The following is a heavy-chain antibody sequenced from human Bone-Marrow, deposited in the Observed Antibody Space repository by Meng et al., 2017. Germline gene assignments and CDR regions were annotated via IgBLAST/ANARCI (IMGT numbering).Heavy chain of an antibody. CDR1: GFTFSSYE. Sequence: GGSLRLSCAASGFTFSSYEMNWVRQAPGKGLEWVSYISSSGSTIYYADSVKGRFTISRDNAKNSLYLQMNSLRAEDTAVYYCASGQQLVDFDYWGQGTLVTVSS. CDR3: ASGQQLVDFDY. V-gene: IGHV3-48*03. CDR2: ISSSGSTI. D-gene: IGHD6-13*01. J-gene: IGHJ4*02.